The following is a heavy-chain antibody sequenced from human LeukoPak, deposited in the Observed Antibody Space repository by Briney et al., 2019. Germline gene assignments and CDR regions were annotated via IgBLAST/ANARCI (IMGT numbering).Heavy chain of an antibody. CDR1: GGSISSGGYY. J-gene: IGHJ4*02. D-gene: IGHD1-20*01. CDR3: ARYNWNDLIDY. V-gene: IGHV4-31*03. CDR2: IYYSGST. Sequence: PSQTASLTCTFSGGSISSGGYYWRWIRQHPGKGLEWIGYIYYSGSTYYNPSLKSRVTISVDTSKNQFSLKLSSVTAADTAVYYCARYNWNDLIDYWGQGTLVTVSS.